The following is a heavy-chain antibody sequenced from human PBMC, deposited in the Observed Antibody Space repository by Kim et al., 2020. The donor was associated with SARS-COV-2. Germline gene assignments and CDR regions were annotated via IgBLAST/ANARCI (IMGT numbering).Heavy chain of an antibody. D-gene: IGHD6-19*01. CDR3: ARDSSQWLVYFDN. J-gene: IGHJ4*02. Sequence: NSNPPLKRRVTISVDTSKNQYSLKLSSVTAADTAVYYCARDSSQWLVYFDNWGQGTLVTVSS. V-gene: IGHV4-34*01.